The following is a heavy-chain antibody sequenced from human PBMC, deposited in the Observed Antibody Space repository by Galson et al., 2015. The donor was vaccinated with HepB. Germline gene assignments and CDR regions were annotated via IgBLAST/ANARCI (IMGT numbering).Heavy chain of an antibody. D-gene: IGHD5-18*01. CDR2: ISGSGGST. CDR1: GFTFSNYS. CDR3: AKDSAMGYSYGSHWFDP. Sequence: SLRLSCAASGFTFSNYSMSWVRQAPGQGLEWVSGISGSGGSTNYADSVKGRFTISRDNSKNTPYLQVNSLRVEDTAVYYCAKDSAMGYSYGSHWFDPWGQGTLVTVSS. V-gene: IGHV3-23*01. J-gene: IGHJ5*02.